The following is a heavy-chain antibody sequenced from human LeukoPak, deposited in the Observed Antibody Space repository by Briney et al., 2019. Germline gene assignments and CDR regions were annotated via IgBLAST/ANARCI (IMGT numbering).Heavy chain of an antibody. J-gene: IGHJ6*02. Sequence: ASVKVSCKASGGTFSSYAISWVRQAPGQGLEWMGGIITIIGTANYAQKFQGRVTITEDESTRKAYMEVSRLRSEDKAGYYCERGLVPRYYYYGMDVWGQGTTVTVSS. CDR2: IITIIGTA. CDR1: GGTFSSYA. V-gene: IGHV1-69*13. D-gene: IGHD6-6*01. CDR3: ERGLVPRYYYYGMDV.